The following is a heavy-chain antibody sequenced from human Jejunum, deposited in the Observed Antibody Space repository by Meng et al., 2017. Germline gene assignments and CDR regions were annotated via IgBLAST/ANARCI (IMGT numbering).Heavy chain of an antibody. CDR2: IYYTGST. Sequence: QLQLQESGPGRVKPSQTLSLTCTVSGGSLRTGAYYWSWIRQHPGKGLEWIGYIYYTGSTFYNPSLKSQVSISLETSKNQFSLKVTSVTAADTAFYYCARLGITETIGGFDPWGQGILVTVSS. J-gene: IGHJ5*02. CDR3: ARLGITETIGGFDP. V-gene: IGHV4-31*01. D-gene: IGHD1-7*01. CDR1: GGSLRTGAYY.